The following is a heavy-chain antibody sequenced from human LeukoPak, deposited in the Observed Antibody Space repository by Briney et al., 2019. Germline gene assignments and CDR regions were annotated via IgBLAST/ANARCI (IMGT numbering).Heavy chain of an antibody. CDR1: GFTISSYA. CDR2: ISYDGSNK. Sequence: PGRSLRLSCAASGFTISSYAMHWVRQAPGKGLEWVAVISYDGSNKYYADSVKGRFTISRDNSKNTLYLQMNSLRAEDTAVYYCAREKDSSGYFLMYYFDYWGQGTLVTVSS. V-gene: IGHV3-30-3*01. J-gene: IGHJ4*02. D-gene: IGHD3-22*01. CDR3: AREKDSSGYFLMYYFDY.